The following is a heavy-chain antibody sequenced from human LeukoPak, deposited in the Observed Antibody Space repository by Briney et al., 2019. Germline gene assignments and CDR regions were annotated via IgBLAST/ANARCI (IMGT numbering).Heavy chain of an antibody. CDR3: ARRGKIRYFDWLSYFDY. J-gene: IGHJ4*02. Sequence: SETLSLTCAVYGGSFGAYYWSWIRQPPGKGLEWIGEINHSGSTNYNPSLKSRVTISVDTSKNQFSLKLSSVTAADTAVYYCARRGKIRYFDWLSYFDYWGQGTLVTVSS. CDR2: INHSGST. V-gene: IGHV4-34*01. CDR1: GGSFGAYY. D-gene: IGHD3-9*01.